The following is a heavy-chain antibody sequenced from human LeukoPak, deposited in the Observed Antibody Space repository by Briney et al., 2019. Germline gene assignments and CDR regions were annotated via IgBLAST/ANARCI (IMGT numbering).Heavy chain of an antibody. Sequence: ASVKVSCKASGYTFTSYAMHWVRQAPGQRLEWMGWINAGNGNTKYSQKFQGRVTITRDTSAGTAYMELSSLRSEDTAVYYCARVEYKAIVQFDYWGQGTLVTVSS. CDR1: GYTFTSYA. V-gene: IGHV1-3*01. CDR2: INAGNGNT. J-gene: IGHJ4*02. D-gene: IGHD5-18*01. CDR3: ARVEYKAIVQFDY.